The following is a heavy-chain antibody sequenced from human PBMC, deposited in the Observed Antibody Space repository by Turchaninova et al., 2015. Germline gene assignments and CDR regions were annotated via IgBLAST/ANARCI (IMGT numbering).Heavy chain of an antibody. D-gene: IGHD6-13*01. V-gene: IGHV2-5*02. Sequence: QITLKESGPTLVKPTQTLTLTCTFSGFSLSTSGVGVGWIRQPPGKALEWLALIYWGDDKRYRQSLTDSTTLHNDTAKNHVVLKMTTMDPVDTATYYGAAQQLVMYYFDHWGQGTLVTVSS. J-gene: IGHJ4*02. CDR2: IYWGDDK. CDR3: AAQQLVMYYFDH. CDR1: GFSLSTSGVG.